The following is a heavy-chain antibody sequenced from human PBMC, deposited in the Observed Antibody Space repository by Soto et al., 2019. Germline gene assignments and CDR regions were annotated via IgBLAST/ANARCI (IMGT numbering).Heavy chain of an antibody. J-gene: IGHJ5*02. Sequence: GGSLRLSCAASGFTFSSYAMSWVRQAPGKGLEWVSAISGSGGSTYYADSVKGRFTISRDNSKNTLYLQMNSLRAEDTAVYYCAKHRDPNYIGVAGGWFDPWGQGTLVTVSS. CDR3: AKHRDPNYIGVAGGWFDP. CDR2: ISGSGGST. V-gene: IGHV3-23*01. CDR1: GFTFSSYA. D-gene: IGHD6-19*01.